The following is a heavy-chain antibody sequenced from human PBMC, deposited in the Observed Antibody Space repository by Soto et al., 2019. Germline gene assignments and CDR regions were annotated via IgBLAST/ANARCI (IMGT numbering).Heavy chain of an antibody. CDR2: IIPVFGTA. CDR3: ARGDATKIVVTTYYGMDV. CDR1: AGSLSNYG. J-gene: IGHJ6*02. V-gene: IGHV1-69*12. Sequence: QVQLVQSGAEVKKPGSSVKVSCKASAGSLSNYGISWVRQAPGQGLEWMGGIIPVFGTANYAQKFQGRVTITADESTSIVYMDVTSLRSEDTAVYYCARGDATKIVVTTYYGMDVWGQGTTVTVSS. D-gene: IGHD4-17*01.